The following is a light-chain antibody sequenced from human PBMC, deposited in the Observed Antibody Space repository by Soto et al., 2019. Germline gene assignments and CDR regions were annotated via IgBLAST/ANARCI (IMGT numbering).Light chain of an antibody. CDR1: SSDVGAYNY. J-gene: IGLJ1*01. V-gene: IGLV2-8*01. CDR3: NSYAGTYSFFYV. CDR2: EVS. Sequence: QSALTQPPSASGSPGQSVTISCTGTSSDVGAYNYVSWYQQLPGKAPKLIIYEVSKRPSGVPDRFSGSKSGNTASLTVSGLQAEDEADYYCNSYAGTYSFFYVFGPGTKVTVL.